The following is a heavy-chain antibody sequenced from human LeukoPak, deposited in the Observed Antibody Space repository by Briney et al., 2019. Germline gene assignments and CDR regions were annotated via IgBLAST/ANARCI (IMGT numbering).Heavy chain of an antibody. Sequence: TGGSLRLSCAASGFTFSSYGMNWVRQAPGKGLEWVSYISSSGSAIYYTDSVKGRFTISRDNAKNSLYLQMNSLRAEDTAVYYCARDGSGWFDYWGQGTPVTVSS. CDR2: ISSSGSAI. CDR3: ARDGSGWFDY. D-gene: IGHD6-19*01. V-gene: IGHV3-48*03. J-gene: IGHJ4*02. CDR1: GFTFSSYG.